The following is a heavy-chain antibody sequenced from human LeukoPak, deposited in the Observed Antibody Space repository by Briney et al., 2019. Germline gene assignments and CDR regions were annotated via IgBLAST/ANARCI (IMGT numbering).Heavy chain of an antibody. V-gene: IGHV3-30*02. Sequence: QPGGSLRLSCAASGFTFSSHGMHWVRQAPGKGLEWVAFIRYDGSNKYYADSVKGRFTISRDNSKNTLYLQMNSLRAEDTAVYYCAKPMVYAIPHDAFDIWGQGTMVTVSS. CDR2: IRYDGSNK. CDR1: GFTFSSHG. J-gene: IGHJ3*02. CDR3: AKPMVYAIPHDAFDI. D-gene: IGHD2-8*01.